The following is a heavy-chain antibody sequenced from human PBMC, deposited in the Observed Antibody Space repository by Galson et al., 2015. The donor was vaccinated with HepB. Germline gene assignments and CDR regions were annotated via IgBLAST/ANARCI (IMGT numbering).Heavy chain of an antibody. CDR3: AKEWDIVVVPAAILGH. V-gene: IGHV3-23*01. D-gene: IGHD2-2*02. Sequence: SLRLSCAASGFTFSSYAMSWVRQAPGKGLEWVSAISGSGGSTYYADSVKGRFTISRDNSKNTLYLQMNSLRAEDTAVYYCAKEWDIVVVPAAILGHWGQGTLVTVSS. CDR1: GFTFSSYA. CDR2: ISGSGGST. J-gene: IGHJ4*02.